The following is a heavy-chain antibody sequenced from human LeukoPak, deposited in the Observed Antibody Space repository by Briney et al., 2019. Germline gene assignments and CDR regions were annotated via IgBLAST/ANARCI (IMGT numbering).Heavy chain of an antibody. CDR1: GGSFSDYY. J-gene: IGHJ4*02. V-gene: IGHV4-34*01. CDR2: INHSGST. D-gene: IGHD5-24*01. Sequence: SETLSLTCAVHGGSFSDYYWNWIRQPPGKGLEWIGEINHSGSTDYNPSLKSRVSISVDTSKNQFSLKLNSVTAADTAVYYCAREGRDGSRYYFDYWSQGTLVTVSS. CDR3: AREGRDGSRYYFDY.